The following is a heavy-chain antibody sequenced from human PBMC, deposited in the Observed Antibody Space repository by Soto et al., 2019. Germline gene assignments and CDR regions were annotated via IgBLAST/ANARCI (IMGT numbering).Heavy chain of an antibody. D-gene: IGHD3-3*01. CDR2: ISSSSSYI. V-gene: IGHV3-21*01. CDR1: GFPFSSYS. J-gene: IGHJ4*02. CDR3: ARAGRLTIFGVLTL. Sequence: GGSLRLSCAASGFPFSSYSMNWVRQAPGKGLEWVSYISSSSSYIYYADSVKGRFTISRDNAKNSLYLQMNSLRAEDTAVYYCARAGRLTIFGVLTLWGQGTLVTVSS.